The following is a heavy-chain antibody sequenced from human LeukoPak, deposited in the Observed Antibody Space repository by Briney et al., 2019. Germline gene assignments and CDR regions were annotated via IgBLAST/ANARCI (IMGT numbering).Heavy chain of an antibody. CDR3: ARLRALSYYDSSGNMYYFEY. D-gene: IGHD3-22*01. J-gene: IGHJ4*02. CDR2: IYYSGIT. CDR1: GGSISSYY. V-gene: IGHV4-59*01. Sequence: SETLSLTCTVSGGSISSYYWSWVRPPPGKGLEWIGFIYYSGITDYNPSLKSRVTISVDTSKNQFSLKLTSVTAADTAVYYCARLRALSYYDSSGNMYYFEYWGQGTLVTVSS.